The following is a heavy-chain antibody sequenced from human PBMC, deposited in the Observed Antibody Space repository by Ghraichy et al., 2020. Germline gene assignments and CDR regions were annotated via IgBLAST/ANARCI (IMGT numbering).Heavy chain of an antibody. CDR2: ITNKTDSYAT. V-gene: IGHV3-73*01. CDR3: SRRGVGATDTFDY. D-gene: IGHD1-26*01. Sequence: LSLTCAASGFTFSGSAMHWVRQASGKGLEWVGRITNKTDSYATAYAASVKGRFTISRDDSKNTEYLQMNSLKTEDTAVYFCSRRGVGATDTFDYWGQGTLVTVSS. J-gene: IGHJ4*02. CDR1: GFTFSGSA.